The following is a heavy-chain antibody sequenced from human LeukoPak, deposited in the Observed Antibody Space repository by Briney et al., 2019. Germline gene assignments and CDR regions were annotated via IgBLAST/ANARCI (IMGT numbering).Heavy chain of an antibody. CDR3: ARDEGGTMVRGARYYYYGMDV. J-gene: IGHJ6*02. Sequence: GGSLRLSCAASGFTFSSYAMTWVRQAPGKGLEWVSAISGSGGNTYYADSVKGRFTISRDNAKNSLYLQMNSLRAEDTAVYYCARDEGGTMVRGARYYYYGMDVWGQGTTVTVSS. CDR2: ISGSGGNT. CDR1: GFTFSSYA. D-gene: IGHD3-10*01. V-gene: IGHV3-23*01.